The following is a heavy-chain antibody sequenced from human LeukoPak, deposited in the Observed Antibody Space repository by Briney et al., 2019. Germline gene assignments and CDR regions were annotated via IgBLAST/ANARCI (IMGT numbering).Heavy chain of an antibody. CDR3: ARDSSGYYPSQFDY. J-gene: IGHJ4*02. CDR1: GGTFSSYA. D-gene: IGHD3-22*01. CDR2: IIPIFGTA. Sequence: SVKVSCKASGGTFSSYAISWVRQAPGQGLEWMGGIIPIFGTANYAQKFQGRVTITADESTSTAYMELSSLRSEDTAAYYCARDSSGYYPSQFDYWGQGTLVTVSS. V-gene: IGHV1-69*13.